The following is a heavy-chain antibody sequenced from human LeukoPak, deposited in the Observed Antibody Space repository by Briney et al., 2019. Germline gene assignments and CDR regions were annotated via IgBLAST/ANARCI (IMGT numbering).Heavy chain of an antibody. Sequence: PGGSLRLSCAASGFTFSSYSMNWVRQAPGKGLEWVSYISSSSSTIYYADSVKGRFTISRDNAKNSLYLQMNSLRAEDTAVYYCARDGWLYGSGIPRAFDIWGQGTMVTVSS. CDR1: GFTFSSYS. CDR2: ISSSSSTI. CDR3: ARDGWLYGSGIPRAFDI. D-gene: IGHD3-10*01. V-gene: IGHV3-48*04. J-gene: IGHJ3*02.